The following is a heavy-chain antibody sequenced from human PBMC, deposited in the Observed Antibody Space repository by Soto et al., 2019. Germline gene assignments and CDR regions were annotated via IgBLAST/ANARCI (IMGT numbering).Heavy chain of an antibody. CDR2: ISSSTTYI. V-gene: IGHV3-21*01. CDR1: GFTFSSYS. D-gene: IGHD1-1*01. J-gene: IGHJ4*02. CDR3: ARDATGTRRPWHFDY. Sequence: GGSLRLSCAASGFTFSSYSMNWVRQAPGKGLEWVSCISSSTTYIYYADSVKGRFTISRDNAKNSLYLQMDSLRAEDTAVYYCARDATGTRRPWHFDYWGQGTLVTVSS.